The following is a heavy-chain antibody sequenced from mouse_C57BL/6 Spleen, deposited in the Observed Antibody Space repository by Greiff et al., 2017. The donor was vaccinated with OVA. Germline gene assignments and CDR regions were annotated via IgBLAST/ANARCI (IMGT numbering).Heavy chain of an antibody. V-gene: IGHV1-15*01. CDR3: TSYDGYYFAY. D-gene: IGHD2-3*01. CDR2: IDPETGGT. J-gene: IGHJ3*01. Sequence: QVQLQQSGAELVRPGASVTLSCKASGYTFTDYEMHWVKQTPVHGLEWIGAIDPETGGTAYTQKFKGKAILSADQSSSTAYMELRSLTSEDSAVYYCTSYDGYYFAYWGQGTLGTVSA. CDR1: GYTFTDYE.